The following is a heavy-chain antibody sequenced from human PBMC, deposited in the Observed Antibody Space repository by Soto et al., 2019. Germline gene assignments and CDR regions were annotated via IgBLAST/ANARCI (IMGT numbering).Heavy chain of an antibody. CDR1: GFTFSSYC. D-gene: IGHD5-18*01. Sequence: PGGSLRLSCAASGFTFSSYCMHWVRQAPGKGLEWVALISYDGSNKYYADSVKGRFTISRDNSKITLYLQMNSLRADDTAVYYCAKDSGRGYNYGQHWFGPWGQGTLVTVSS. J-gene: IGHJ5*02. V-gene: IGHV3-30*18. CDR3: AKDSGRGYNYGQHWFGP. CDR2: ISYDGSNK.